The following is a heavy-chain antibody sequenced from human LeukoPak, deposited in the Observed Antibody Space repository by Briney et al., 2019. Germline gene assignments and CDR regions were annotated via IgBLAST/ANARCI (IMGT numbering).Heavy chain of an antibody. Sequence: GGSLRLSCAASGLSFNNYAMSWVRQAPGKGLEWVSAISTTGGSTYYAASVKGRFTVSRDNSKNTLSLQMDSLRVEDTALYYCAKDWTTVVTPKGYYFDSWGQGTLVTVSS. V-gene: IGHV3-23*01. CDR3: AKDWTTVVTPKGYYFDS. CDR1: GLSFNNYA. CDR2: ISTTGGST. J-gene: IGHJ4*02. D-gene: IGHD4-23*01.